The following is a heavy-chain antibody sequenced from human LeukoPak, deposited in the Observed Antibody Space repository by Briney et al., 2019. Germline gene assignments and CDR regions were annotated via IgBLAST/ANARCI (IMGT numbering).Heavy chain of an antibody. J-gene: IGHJ4*02. CDR2: IYNSGST. CDR1: GGSISSNY. CDR3: AGASRVRLDY. V-gene: IGHV4-59*01. Sequence: PSETLSLTCTVSGGSISSNYWSWIRQPPGKGLEWIGYIYNSGSTNYNPSLKSLVTISVDTSKNQFSLKLSSVTAADTAVYYCAGASRVRLDYWGQGTLVTVSS. D-gene: IGHD4/OR15-4a*01.